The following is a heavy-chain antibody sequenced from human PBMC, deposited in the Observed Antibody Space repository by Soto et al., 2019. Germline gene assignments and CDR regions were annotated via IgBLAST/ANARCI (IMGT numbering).Heavy chain of an antibody. CDR2: IYNNGRT. D-gene: IGHD3-10*01. V-gene: IGHV3-53*01. J-gene: IGHJ6*02. CDR1: GFTVTSHY. Sequence: EVQLVESGGDLIQPGGSLRLSCAASGFTVTSHYLTWVRQAPGKGLEWVSVIYNNGRTYYPDSVKGRFTSSRDGSQSMLYLQMASLRVEDTAVYYCARDSGLIRGSYGVDGWGQGTTVTVSS. CDR3: ARDSGLIRGSYGVDG.